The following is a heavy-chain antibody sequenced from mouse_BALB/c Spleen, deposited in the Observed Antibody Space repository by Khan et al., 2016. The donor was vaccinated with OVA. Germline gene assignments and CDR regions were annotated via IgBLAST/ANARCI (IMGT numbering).Heavy chain of an antibody. CDR3: ARDYWDVFAY. J-gene: IGHJ3*01. Sequence: VQLQQSGAELVKPGASVKLSCTASGFNIKDTYMHWVKQRPEQGLEWIGRIDPANGNTKYDPKFQGQATITADTYSNTAYLLLSSLTSEDTAVYYCARDYWDVFAYWGQGTLVTVSA. CDR2: IDPANGNT. CDR1: GFNIKDTY. D-gene: IGHD4-1*01. V-gene: IGHV14-3*02.